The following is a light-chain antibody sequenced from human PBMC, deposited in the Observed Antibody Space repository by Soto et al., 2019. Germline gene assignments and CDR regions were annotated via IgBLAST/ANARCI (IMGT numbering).Light chain of an antibody. CDR3: QHLDSDPPWT. CDR2: LAS. Sequence: IPLTQSPSSLSASVGDRVTITCRASQDISTYLGWYQQNPGRAPKLLIYLASNLHTGVPSRFSGSGSGTEFTLTLSSLQPEDVATYYFQHLDSDPPWTFGQGTRVEIK. CDR1: QDISTY. V-gene: IGKV1-9*01. J-gene: IGKJ1*01.